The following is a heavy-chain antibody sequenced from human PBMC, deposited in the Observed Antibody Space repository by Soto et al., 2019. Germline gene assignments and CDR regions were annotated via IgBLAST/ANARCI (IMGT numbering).Heavy chain of an antibody. Sequence: SQTLSLTCAISGDSVSINSGAWSLIRQSPSRGLEWLGRTFYRSKWYSDYAVSLRGRITINSDTSKNQFSLQLNSVTPEDTAIYFCARDGGGYSTSFAMDVWGQGTPVTVSS. D-gene: IGHD6-6*01. CDR2: TFYRSKWYS. CDR1: GDSVSINSGA. V-gene: IGHV6-1*01. J-gene: IGHJ6*02. CDR3: ARDGGGYSTSFAMDV.